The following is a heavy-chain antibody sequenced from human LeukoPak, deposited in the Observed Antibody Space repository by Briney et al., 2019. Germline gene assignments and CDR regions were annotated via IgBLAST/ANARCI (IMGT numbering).Heavy chain of an antibody. CDR1: GYSFTDYY. Sequence: GASVRVSCKPSGYSFTDYYMHGVRQAPGEGGEWMGWINPNSGGTSSAQKFQGRVTMTRDTSINTVYMQVSWLTSDDTAIYYCARADRLHGGTYLIGPWGQGTLVTVSS. CDR3: ARADRLHGGTYLIGP. CDR2: INPNSGGT. V-gene: IGHV1-2*02. J-gene: IGHJ5*02. D-gene: IGHD2-21*01.